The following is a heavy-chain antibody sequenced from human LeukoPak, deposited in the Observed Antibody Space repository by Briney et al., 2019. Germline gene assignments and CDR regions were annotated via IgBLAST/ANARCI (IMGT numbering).Heavy chain of an antibody. J-gene: IGHJ5*02. CDR2: ISAYNGNT. D-gene: IGHD2-15*01. Sequence: ASVKVSCKASGYTFTSYGISWVRHAPGQGLETTGWISAYNGNTNYAQKLQGRVTMTTDTSTSTAYMELRSLRSDDTAVYYCARDYPIVVVANWFDPWGQGTLVTVSS. CDR1: GYTFTSYG. CDR3: ARDYPIVVVANWFDP. V-gene: IGHV1-18*01.